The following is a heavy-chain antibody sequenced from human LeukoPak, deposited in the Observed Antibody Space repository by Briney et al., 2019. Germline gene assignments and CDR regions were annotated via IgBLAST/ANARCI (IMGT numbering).Heavy chain of an antibody. CDR1: GGYISDYY. CDR2: VHYSGST. D-gene: IGHD3-16*01. CDR3: ARSRGGYGDYGSWFDP. V-gene: IGHV4-59*01. J-gene: IGHJ5*02. Sequence: SETLSLTCTISGGYISDYYWGWIRQPPGKGLEWIGYVHYSGSTKYNPSLKSRVTISVDTSENQFSLTLNSVTAADTAVYYCARSRGGYGDYGSWFDPWGQGILVTVSS.